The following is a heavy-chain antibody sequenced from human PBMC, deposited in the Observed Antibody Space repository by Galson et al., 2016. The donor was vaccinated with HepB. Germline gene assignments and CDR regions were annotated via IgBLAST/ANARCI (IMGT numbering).Heavy chain of an antibody. CDR3: ARGFGGGGLGY. D-gene: IGHD3-16*01. CDR1: GGSISSSTYY. Sequence: ETLSLTCIVSGGSISSSTYYWGWLRQPPGKGLDWIGSIYYSGTTYYNPSLTSRVTMSVDKSKNQVSLKLSSVIAADTAVYYCARGFGGGGLGYWGQGTLVTVSS. V-gene: IGHV4-39*07. CDR2: IYYSGTT. J-gene: IGHJ4*02.